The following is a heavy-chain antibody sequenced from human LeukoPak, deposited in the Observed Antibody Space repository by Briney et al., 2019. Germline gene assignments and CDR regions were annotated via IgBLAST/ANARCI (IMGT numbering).Heavy chain of an antibody. CDR1: GFTFSSYS. CDR3: VSAGIAAAGTSCWFDP. CDR2: ISTRSSYI. D-gene: IGHD6-13*01. J-gene: IGHJ5*02. V-gene: IGHV3-21*01. Sequence: PGGSLRLSCAASGFTFSSYSMNWVRQAPGKGVEWLSSISTRSSYIYYADSVKGRFTISRDNAKNSLYLQMNSLRAEDTAVYYCVSAGIAAAGTSCWFDPWGRGTLVTVSS.